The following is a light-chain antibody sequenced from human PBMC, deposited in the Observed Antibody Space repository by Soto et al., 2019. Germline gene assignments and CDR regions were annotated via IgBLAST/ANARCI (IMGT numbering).Light chain of an antibody. CDR3: QQYGSSPLT. V-gene: IGKV3-20*01. Sequence: EIVLTQSPGTLSLSPGERASLSCRASQSVSNNYLAWYQQKPGQAPRLLIYVASNRATGIPDRFSGSGSGTDFTLTISRLEPEDFAVYYCQQYGSSPLTFGQGTKVDI. CDR2: VAS. J-gene: IGKJ1*01. CDR1: QSVSNNY.